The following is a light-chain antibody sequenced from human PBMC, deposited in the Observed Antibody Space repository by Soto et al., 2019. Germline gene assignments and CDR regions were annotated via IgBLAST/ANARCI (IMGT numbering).Light chain of an antibody. V-gene: IGLV2-14*01. Sequence: QSVLTQPASLSGSPGQSITISCSGTSSDVGGYNYVSWYQQHPGKAPKLMIYDVSNRPSGVSNRFSGSKSGNTASLTISGLQAEDEADYDCSSYTSSSTLEVFGGGTKVTVL. CDR1: SSDVGGYNY. J-gene: IGLJ3*02. CDR3: SSYTSSSTLEV. CDR2: DVS.